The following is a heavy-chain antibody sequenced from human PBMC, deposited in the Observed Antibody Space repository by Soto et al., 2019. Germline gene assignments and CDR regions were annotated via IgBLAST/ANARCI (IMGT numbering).Heavy chain of an antibody. V-gene: IGHV4-59*08. CDR3: ARRRTYSGYSSAFDF. CDR2: IYYSGST. Sequence: PSVTLSLTCSVSGDSITSYYWSWIRQPPGKGLEWIAYIYYSGSTNYNPSLKSRATISVDTSKNQFSLKMSSVTAADTAVYYCARRRTYSGYSSAFDFWGRGTLVTVSS. J-gene: IGHJ4*02. CDR1: GDSITSYY. D-gene: IGHD5-12*01.